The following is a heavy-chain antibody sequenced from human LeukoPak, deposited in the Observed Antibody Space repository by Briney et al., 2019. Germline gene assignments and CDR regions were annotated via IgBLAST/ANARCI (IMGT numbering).Heavy chain of an antibody. J-gene: IGHJ4*02. CDR2: ISSTSSYI. D-gene: IGHD2-21*02. Sequence: PGGSLRLSCAASGFTFSDYYMSWIRQAPGKGLEWVSSISSTSSYIYYADSVKGRFTISRDNAKNSLYLQMNSLRAEDTAVYRCMVTHPQHYYFDYWGQGTLVTVPS. CDR1: GFTFSDYY. V-gene: IGHV3-11*06. CDR3: MVTHPQHYYFDY.